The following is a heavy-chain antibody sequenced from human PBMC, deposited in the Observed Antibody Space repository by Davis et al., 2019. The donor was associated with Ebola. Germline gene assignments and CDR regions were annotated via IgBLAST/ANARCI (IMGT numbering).Heavy chain of an antibody. CDR3: AREYLYDTSGYYNYFDY. Sequence: GESLKISCAASGFTFSSVGMHWVRQAPGKGLEWVAGISYEGGNKYYADSVQGRFTISRDNSKNSLYLQMNSLRAEDTAVYHCAREYLYDTSGYYNYFDYWGQGTLVTVSS. CDR2: ISYEGGNK. V-gene: IGHV3-30*03. CDR1: GFTFSSVG. D-gene: IGHD3-22*01. J-gene: IGHJ4*02.